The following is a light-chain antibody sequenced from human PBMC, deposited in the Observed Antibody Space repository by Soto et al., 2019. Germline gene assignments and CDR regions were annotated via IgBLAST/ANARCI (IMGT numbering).Light chain of an antibody. CDR3: QQANSFPIT. CDR1: PGIANY. CDR2: AAS. Sequence: DIQMTQSPSSLSASVGDRVTITCRASPGIANYLAWYQQKPGKAPKLLIYAASSLQSGVPSRFSGSGSGTDFTLTISSLQPEDFATYYCQQANSFPITFGQGTRLEIK. J-gene: IGKJ5*01. V-gene: IGKV1-12*01.